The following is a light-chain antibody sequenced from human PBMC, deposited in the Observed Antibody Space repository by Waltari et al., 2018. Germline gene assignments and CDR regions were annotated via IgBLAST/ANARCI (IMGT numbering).Light chain of an antibody. CDR2: EVN. Sequence: QSALTQPASVSEPPGQSITIACTGTLSAVGGFNSFSWYQQHPGKAPKLMIYEVNNRPSGVSNRFSGSKSGNTASLTISGLQAEDEADYYCSSYTSSRTLVFGGGTKLTVL. CDR1: LSAVGGFNS. CDR3: SSYTSSRTLV. V-gene: IGLV2-14*01. J-gene: IGLJ2*01.